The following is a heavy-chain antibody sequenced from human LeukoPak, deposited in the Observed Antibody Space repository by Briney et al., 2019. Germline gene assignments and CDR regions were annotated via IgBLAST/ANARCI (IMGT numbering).Heavy chain of an antibody. CDR3: ARELFDYDSSGYVNY. CDR2: IYYSGST. Sequence: SETLSLTCTVSGGSISSSSYYWGWIRQPPGKGLEWIGSIYYSGSTYYNPSLKSRVTISVDTSKNQFSLKLSSVTAADTAVYYCARELFDYDSSGYVNYWGQGTLVTVSS. CDR1: GGSISSSSYY. V-gene: IGHV4-39*07. D-gene: IGHD3-22*01. J-gene: IGHJ4*02.